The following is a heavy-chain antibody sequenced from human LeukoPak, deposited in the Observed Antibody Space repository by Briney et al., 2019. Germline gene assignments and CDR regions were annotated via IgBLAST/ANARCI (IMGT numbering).Heavy chain of an antibody. Sequence: GVSVKVSCKASGYTFTGYYMHWVRQAPGQGLEWMGWINPNSGGTNYAQKFQGRVTMTRDTSISTAYMELSRLRSDDTAVYYCARENVVPAAVDAFDIWGQGTMVTVSS. V-gene: IGHV1-2*02. J-gene: IGHJ3*02. CDR3: ARENVVPAAVDAFDI. CDR1: GYTFTGYY. CDR2: INPNSGGT. D-gene: IGHD2-2*01.